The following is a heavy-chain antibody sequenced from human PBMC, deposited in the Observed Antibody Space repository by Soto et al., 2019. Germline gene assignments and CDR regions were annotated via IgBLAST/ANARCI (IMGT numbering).Heavy chain of an antibody. D-gene: IGHD3-10*01. V-gene: IGHV1-3*01. CDR3: ARDGSGSYSFDP. J-gene: IGHJ5*02. CDR2: INAGNGNT. Sequence: GASVKVSCKASGYTFTSYAMHWVRQAPGQRLEWMGWINAGNGNTKYSQKFQGRVTITRDTSASTAYMELSSLRSEDTAVYYCARDGSGSYSFDPWGQGTLVTVSS. CDR1: GYTFTSYA.